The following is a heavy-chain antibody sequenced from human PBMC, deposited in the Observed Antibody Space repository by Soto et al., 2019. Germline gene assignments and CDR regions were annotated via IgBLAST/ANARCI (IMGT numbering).Heavy chain of an antibody. CDR1: GYTFTSYA. V-gene: IGHV1-3*01. CDR2: INAGNGNT. CDR3: ARDRVLEWVFDY. D-gene: IGHD3-3*01. J-gene: IGHJ4*02. Sequence: ASVKVSCKASGYTFTSYAMHWVRQAPGQRLEWMGWINAGNGNTKYSQKFQGRVTITRDTSASTAYMELSSLRSEDTAVYYCARDRVLEWVFDYWGQGTLVTVSS.